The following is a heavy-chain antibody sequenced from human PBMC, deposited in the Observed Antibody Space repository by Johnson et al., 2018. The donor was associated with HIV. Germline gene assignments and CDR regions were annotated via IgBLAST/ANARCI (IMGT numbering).Heavy chain of an antibody. CDR3: ARDRGIAARPFRYAFDI. CDR1: RFTFSSFA. D-gene: IGHD6-6*01. V-gene: IGHV3-30*04. J-gene: IGHJ3*02. Sequence: QVQLVDSGGGVVQPGRSLRLSCAASRFTFSSFAMHWVRQAPGKGLEWVAVISYDASNKYYADSVKGRFTISRDNSKNTLYLQMNSLRAEDTAVYYCARDRGIAARPFRYAFDIWGQGTMVTVSS. CDR2: ISYDASNK.